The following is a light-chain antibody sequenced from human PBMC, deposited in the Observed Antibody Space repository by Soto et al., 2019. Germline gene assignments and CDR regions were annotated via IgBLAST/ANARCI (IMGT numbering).Light chain of an antibody. Sequence: DIQMTQSPSSLSAAVGDRVTITCRASQGIDTYLAWYQQKPRKVPKLLIYAASTLQSGVPSRFSGSGSGTXXTLTISSLQPEDVATYYCQKYTRAPFTFGPGTKVDIK. J-gene: IGKJ3*01. CDR2: AAS. CDR3: QKYTRAPFT. CDR1: QGIDTY. V-gene: IGKV1-27*01.